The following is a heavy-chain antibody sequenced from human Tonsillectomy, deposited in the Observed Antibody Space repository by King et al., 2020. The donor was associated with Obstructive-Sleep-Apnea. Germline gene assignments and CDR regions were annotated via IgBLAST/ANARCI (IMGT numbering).Heavy chain of an antibody. Sequence: VQLVESGGGLVQPGGSLRLSCAASGFTFSSYSMNWVRQAPGKGLEWVSYISSSSSTIYYADSVKGRFTISRDNAKNSLYLQMNSLRAEDTAVYYCARDRRLNGMDVWGQGTTVTVSS. CDR2: ISSSSSTI. D-gene: IGHD2-8*01. CDR1: GFTFSSYS. V-gene: IGHV3-48*04. CDR3: ARDRRLNGMDV. J-gene: IGHJ6*02.